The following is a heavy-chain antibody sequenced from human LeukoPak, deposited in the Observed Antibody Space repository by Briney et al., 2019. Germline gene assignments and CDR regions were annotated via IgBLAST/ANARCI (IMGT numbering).Heavy chain of an antibody. CDR1: GFTLNTYS. J-gene: IGHJ4*02. Sequence: GGSLRLSCTVSGFTLNTYSLNWVRQAPGKGLEWVSYISRSSGTIYYADSVKGRFTISRDNAKNSLYLQMNSLRAEDTAVYYCARGGDPDYWGQGILVTVSS. CDR3: ARGGDPDY. CDR2: ISRSSGTI. D-gene: IGHD2-21*02. V-gene: IGHV3-48*04.